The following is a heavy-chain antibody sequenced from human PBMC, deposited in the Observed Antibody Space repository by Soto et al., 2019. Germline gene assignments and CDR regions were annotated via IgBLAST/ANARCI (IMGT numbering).Heavy chain of an antibody. D-gene: IGHD1-7*01. CDR2: TYYRSRWYN. V-gene: IGHV6-1*01. CDR3: ARGVTSQGTGTGLDP. CDR1: GDSASSNSAA. Sequence: SQTLSLTCAISGDSASSNSAAWNWIRQSPSRGLEWLGRTYYRSRWYNDYAVSVKSRITINPDTSKNQFSLQLNSVTPEDTAVYYCARGVTSQGTGTGLDPWGQGTLVTVSS. J-gene: IGHJ5*02.